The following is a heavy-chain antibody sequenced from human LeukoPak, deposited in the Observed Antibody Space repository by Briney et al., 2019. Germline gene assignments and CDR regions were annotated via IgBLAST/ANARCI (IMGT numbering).Heavy chain of an antibody. D-gene: IGHD6-6*01. J-gene: IGHJ4*02. CDR2: ISSSSSYI. Sequence: GGSLRLSCAASGFTFSSYSMNWVRQAPGKGLEWVSSISSSSSYIYYADSVKGRFTISRDNAKNSLYPQMNSLRAEDTAVYYCAREGYSIAAPFDYWGQGTLVTVSS. CDR1: GFTFSSYS. CDR3: AREGYSIAAPFDY. V-gene: IGHV3-21*01.